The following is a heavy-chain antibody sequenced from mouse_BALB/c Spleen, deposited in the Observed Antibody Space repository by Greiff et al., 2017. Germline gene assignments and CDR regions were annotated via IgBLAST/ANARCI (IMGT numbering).Heavy chain of an antibody. J-gene: IGHJ1*01. V-gene: IGHV14-3*02. CDR1: GFNIKDTY. CDR2: IDPANGNT. Sequence: EGQLHQSGAELVKPGASVKLSCTASGFNIKDTYMHWVKQRPEQGLEWIGRIDPANGNTKYDPKFQGKATITADTSSNTAYLQLSSLTSEDTAVYYCARDYGYFDVWGAGTTVTVSS. CDR3: ARDYGYFDV.